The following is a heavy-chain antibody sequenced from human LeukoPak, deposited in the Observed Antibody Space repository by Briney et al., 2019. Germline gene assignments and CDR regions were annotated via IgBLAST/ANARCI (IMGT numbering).Heavy chain of an antibody. Sequence: GGSLRLSCAASGFTFSSYGMSWVRQAPGKGLEWVSAISGSGGTTYYADSVKGRFTISRDNSKNTLHLQMNSLRAEDTAVYYCARDADDGFDPWGQGTLVTVSS. J-gene: IGHJ5*02. CDR3: ARDADDGFDP. V-gene: IGHV3-23*01. CDR2: ISGSGGTT. CDR1: GFTFSSYG.